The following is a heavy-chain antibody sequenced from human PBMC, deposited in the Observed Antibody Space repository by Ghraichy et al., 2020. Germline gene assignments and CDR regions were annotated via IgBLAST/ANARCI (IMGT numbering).Heavy chain of an antibody. CDR1: GFTFSRYW. Sequence: GGSLRLSCAASGFTFSRYWMTWVRQAPGKGLEWVANIKHDSSEKYYVDSVKGRFTISRDDAKNTLFLQMNSLRAEDTALYYCGRQGFGVPFDYWGQGTLVTVPS. V-gene: IGHV3-7*03. D-gene: IGHD3-16*01. J-gene: IGHJ4*02. CDR3: GRQGFGVPFDY. CDR2: IKHDSSEK.